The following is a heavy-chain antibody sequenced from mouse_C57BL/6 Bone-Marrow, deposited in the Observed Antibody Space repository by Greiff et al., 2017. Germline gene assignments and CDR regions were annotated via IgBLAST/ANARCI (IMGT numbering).Heavy chain of an antibody. J-gene: IGHJ1*03. CDR1: GYTFTDYY. Sequence: VMLVESGAELVRPGASVKLSCKASGYTFTDYYINWVKQRPGQGLEWIARIYPGSGNTYYNEKFKGKATLTAEKSSSTAYMQLSSLTSEDSAVYFCARRSYFDVWGTGTTVTVSS. CDR2: IYPGSGNT. CDR3: ARRSYFDV. V-gene: IGHV1-76*01.